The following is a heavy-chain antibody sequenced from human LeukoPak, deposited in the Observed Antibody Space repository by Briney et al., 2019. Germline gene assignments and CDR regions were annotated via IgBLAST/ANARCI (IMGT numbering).Heavy chain of an antibody. D-gene: IGHD3-10*01. CDR1: GFIFSGHG. Sequence: GGSLRLSCAASGFIFSGHGMRWVRQAPGKGPEWVSAISGSGDTTYYADSVKGRFTISRDNSKNTLYLQMNSLRAEDTAPYFCAKARGFAEFDYWGQGTLVTVSS. CDR3: AKARGFAEFDY. CDR2: ISGSGDTT. J-gene: IGHJ4*02. V-gene: IGHV3-23*01.